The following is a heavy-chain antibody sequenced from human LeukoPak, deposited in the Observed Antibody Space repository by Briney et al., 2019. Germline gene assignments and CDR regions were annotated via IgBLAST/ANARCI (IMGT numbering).Heavy chain of an antibody. J-gene: IGHJ3*02. CDR3: ARAPGGVLDDAFDI. Sequence: ASVKVSCKASGGTFSSYAISWVRQAPGQGLEWMGRIIPIFGTANYAQKFQGRVTITTDESTSTAYMELSSLRSEDTAVYYCARAPGGVLDDAFDIWGQGTMVTVSS. V-gene: IGHV1-69*05. CDR1: GGTFSSYA. D-gene: IGHD3-16*01. CDR2: IIPIFGTA.